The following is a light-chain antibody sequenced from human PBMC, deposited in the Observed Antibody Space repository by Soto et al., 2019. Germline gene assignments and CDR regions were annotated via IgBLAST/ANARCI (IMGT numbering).Light chain of an antibody. Sequence: QSALTQPPSASGSPGQSVTISCTGTSSDVGGYNYVSWYQQHPGKAPKLMVYEVTKRPSGVPDRFSGSKSGNTASLTVSGLQAEDEAEYYCSSYAGSSDFGVFGTGTKVTVL. CDR3: SSYAGSSDFGV. V-gene: IGLV2-8*01. J-gene: IGLJ1*01. CDR1: SSDVGGYNY. CDR2: EVT.